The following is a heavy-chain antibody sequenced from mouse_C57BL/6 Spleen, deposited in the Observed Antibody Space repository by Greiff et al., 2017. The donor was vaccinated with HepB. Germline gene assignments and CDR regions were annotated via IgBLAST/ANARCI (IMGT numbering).Heavy chain of an antibody. V-gene: IGHV1-42*01. J-gene: IGHJ1*03. D-gene: IGHD1-1*01. CDR3: ARRITTVVATGYFDV. CDR2: INPSTGGT. CDR1: GYSFTGYY. Sequence: VQLQQSGPELVKPGASVKISCKASGYSFTGYYMNWVKQSPEKSLEWIGEINPSTGGTTYNQKFKAKATLTVDKSSSTAYMQLKSLTSEDSAVYYCARRITTVVATGYFDVWGTGTTVTVSS.